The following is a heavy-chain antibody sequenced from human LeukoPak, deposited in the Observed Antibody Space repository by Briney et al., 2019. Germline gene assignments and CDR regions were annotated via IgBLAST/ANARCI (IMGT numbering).Heavy chain of an antibody. V-gene: IGHV1-2*02. Sequence: ASVKVSCKASGYTFTGFQMSWVRQAPGQGLEWMGWINPNSGGTNYAQKFQGRVTMTRDTSISTAYMEVSSLRSDDTAVYYCARDRGVPDAFDIWGQGTMVIVSS. J-gene: IGHJ3*02. CDR2: INPNSGGT. CDR3: ARDRGVPDAFDI. D-gene: IGHD3-10*01. CDR1: GYTFTGFQ.